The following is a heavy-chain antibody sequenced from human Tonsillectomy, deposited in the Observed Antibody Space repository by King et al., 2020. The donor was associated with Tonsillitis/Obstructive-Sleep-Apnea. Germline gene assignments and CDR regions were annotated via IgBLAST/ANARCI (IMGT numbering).Heavy chain of an antibody. V-gene: IGHV1-18*01. CDR3: ARDLGHRFLGGLLYWSGPYYMDV. Sequence: QLVQSGAEVKKPGASVKVSCKASGYTFTSYGISWVRQAPGQGLEWMGWISAYNGNTNYAQKLQGRVTMTTDTSTSTAYMELRGLGSDDTAVYYCARDLGHRFLGGLLYWSGPYYMDVWGKGTTVTVSS. CDR1: GYTFTSYG. D-gene: IGHD3-3*01. CDR2: ISAYNGNT. J-gene: IGHJ6*03.